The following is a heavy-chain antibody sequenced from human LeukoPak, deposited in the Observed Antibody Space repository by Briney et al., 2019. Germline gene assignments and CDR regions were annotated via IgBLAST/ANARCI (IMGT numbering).Heavy chain of an antibody. D-gene: IGHD2-15*01. CDR2: FYYGGST. CDR3: ARQAPLGYCSGDNCYSYFDY. CDR1: GGSISGSSYY. J-gene: IGHJ4*02. Sequence: SETLSLTCTASGGSISGSSYYWGWIRQPPGKGLEWIGSFYYGGSTYCNPPLKSRVTISVDTSKNQISLKLSSMTAADTAVYYCARQAPLGYCSGDNCYSYFDYWGQGTLVTVSS. V-gene: IGHV4-39*01.